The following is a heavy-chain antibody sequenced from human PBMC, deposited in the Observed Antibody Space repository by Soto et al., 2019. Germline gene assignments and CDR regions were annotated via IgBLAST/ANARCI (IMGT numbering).Heavy chain of an antibody. D-gene: IGHD3-22*01. Sequence: QVQLVQSGAEVKKPGASVKVSCKASGYTFTSYGISWVRQAPGQGLEWMGWISAYNGNTNYAQKLQGRVTMTTDTSTSTAYMELRSLRSDDTAVYYCARDREIMGWLLMIVVLGDAFDIWGQGTMVTVSS. CDR1: GYTFTSYG. CDR3: ARDREIMGWLLMIVVLGDAFDI. CDR2: ISAYNGNT. V-gene: IGHV1-18*01. J-gene: IGHJ3*02.